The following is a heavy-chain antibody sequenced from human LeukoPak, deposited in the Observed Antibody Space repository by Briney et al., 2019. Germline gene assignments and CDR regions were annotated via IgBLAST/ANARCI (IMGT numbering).Heavy chain of an antibody. Sequence: SETLSLTCAVYGGSFSGYYWSWIRQPPGKGLEWIGEINHSGSTNYNPSLESRVTISVDTSKNQFSLKLSSVTAADTAVYYCARHRPLLWFDGPWGQGTLVTVSS. D-gene: IGHD3-10*01. CDR2: INHSGST. J-gene: IGHJ5*02. CDR3: ARHRPLLWFDGP. CDR1: GGSFSGYY. V-gene: IGHV4-34*01.